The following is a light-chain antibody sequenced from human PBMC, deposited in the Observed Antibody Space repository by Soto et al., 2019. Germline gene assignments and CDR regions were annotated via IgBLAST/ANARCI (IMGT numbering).Light chain of an antibody. CDR2: DNN. J-gene: IGLJ1*01. Sequence: QSVLTQPPSVSAAPGQKVTISCSGSSSNIENYYVSWYQQLPGTAPKLLIYDNNKRPSGIPDRFSGSKSGTSATLDITGLQTGDEADYYCGTYDSILRDGVFGTGTKVTVL. V-gene: IGLV1-51*01. CDR1: SSNIENYY. CDR3: GTYDSILRDGV.